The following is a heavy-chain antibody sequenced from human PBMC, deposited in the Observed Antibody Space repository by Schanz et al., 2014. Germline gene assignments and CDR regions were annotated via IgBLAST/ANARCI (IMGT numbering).Heavy chain of an antibody. CDR2: ISYDGSSK. J-gene: IGHJ3*02. CDR1: GFTFRSYG. V-gene: IGHV3-33*08. CDR3: ARGIITMVRGGDVGAFDI. D-gene: IGHD3-10*01. Sequence: QVQLVESGGGVVQPGRSLRLSCAVSGFTFRSYGMHWVRQAPGKGLEWVALISYDGSSKNHADSVQGRFTISRDNSKNALYLQMDSLRAEDTAVYYCARGIITMVRGGDVGAFDIWGQGTMVTVSS.